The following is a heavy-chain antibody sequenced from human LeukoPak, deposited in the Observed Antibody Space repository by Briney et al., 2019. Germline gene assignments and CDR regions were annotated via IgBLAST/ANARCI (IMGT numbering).Heavy chain of an antibody. V-gene: IGHV3-64*01. Sequence: GGSLRLSCAASGFTFSSYAMHWVRQAPGKGLEYVSAISSNGGSTYYANSVKGRFNISRDNSKNTLYLQMGSLRAEDMAVYYCARDRITIGWYYYYGMDVWGQGTTVTVSS. J-gene: IGHJ6*02. CDR2: ISSNGGST. CDR3: ARDRITIGWYYYYGMDV. CDR1: GFTFSSYA. D-gene: IGHD3-3*01.